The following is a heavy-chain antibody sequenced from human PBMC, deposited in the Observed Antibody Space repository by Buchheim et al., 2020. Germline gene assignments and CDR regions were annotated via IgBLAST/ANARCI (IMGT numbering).Heavy chain of an antibody. D-gene: IGHD3-3*01. CDR1: GGSFSGYY. V-gene: IGHV4-34*01. J-gene: IGHJ5*02. CDR3: ARGRADYDFWGGYYGGVRFDP. Sequence: QVQLQQWGAGLLKPSETLSLTCAVYGGSFSGYYWSWIRQPPGKGLEWIGEINHSGSTNYNPSLKSRVTISVDTSKNQFSLKLSSVTAADTAVYYCARGRADYDFWGGYYGGVRFDPWGQGTL. CDR2: INHSGST.